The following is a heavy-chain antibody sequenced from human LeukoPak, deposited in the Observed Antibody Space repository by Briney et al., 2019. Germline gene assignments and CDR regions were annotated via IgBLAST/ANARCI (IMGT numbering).Heavy chain of an antibody. CDR3: AKARYSSSSVTYYMDV. CDR2: ISGSGGST. V-gene: IGHV3-23*01. J-gene: IGHJ6*03. Sequence: GGSLRLSCAASGFTFRSYAMSWVRQAPGKGLEWVSAISGSGGSTYYADSVKGRFTISRDNSKNTLYLQMNSLRAEDTAVYYCAKARYSSSSVTYYMDVWGKGTTVTVSS. D-gene: IGHD6-6*01. CDR1: GFTFRSYA.